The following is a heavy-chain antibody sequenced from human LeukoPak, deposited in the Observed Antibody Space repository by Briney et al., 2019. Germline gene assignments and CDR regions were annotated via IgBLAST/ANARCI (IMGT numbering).Heavy chain of an antibody. CDR3: AKDPVAALRSFDY. Sequence: GGSLRLSCAASGFSVGTNYMSWVRQAPGKGLEWVSVIYSGARTFYADSVKGRFTISRDNSKNTLYLQMNSLRAEDTAVYYCAKDPVAALRSFDYWGQGPLVTVSP. J-gene: IGHJ4*02. D-gene: IGHD6-19*01. CDR1: GFSVGTNY. CDR2: IYSGART. V-gene: IGHV3-53*05.